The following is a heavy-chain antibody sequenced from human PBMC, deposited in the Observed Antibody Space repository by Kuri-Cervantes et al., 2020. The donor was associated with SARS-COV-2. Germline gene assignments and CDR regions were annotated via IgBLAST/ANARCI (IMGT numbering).Heavy chain of an antibody. CDR2: IRSKAYGGTT. V-gene: IGHV3-49*04. Sequence: GESLKISCAASGFTFGDYAMSWVRQAPGKGLEWVGFIRSKAYGGTTEYAASVKGRFTISRDDSKSIAYLQMNSLKTEDTAVYYCTRDDLWSGYSDYWGQGTLVTVSS. J-gene: IGHJ4*02. D-gene: IGHD3-3*01. CDR1: GFTFGDYA. CDR3: TRDDLWSGYSDY.